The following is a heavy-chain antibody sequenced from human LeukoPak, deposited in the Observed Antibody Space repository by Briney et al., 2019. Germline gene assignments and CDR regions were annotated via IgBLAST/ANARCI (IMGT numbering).Heavy chain of an antibody. J-gene: IGHJ4*02. CDR1: GFTFSSYW. CDR2: IKQDGSEK. D-gene: IGHD3-16*02. V-gene: IGHV3-7*03. Sequence: GGSLRLSCAASGFTFSSYWMSWVRQAPGKGLEWVANIKQDGSEKYYVDSVEGRFTISRDNAKNSLYLQMNSLRAEDTAVYYCARENNDYVWGSYRYFNDYWGQGTLVTVSS. CDR3: ARENNDYVWGSYRYFNDY.